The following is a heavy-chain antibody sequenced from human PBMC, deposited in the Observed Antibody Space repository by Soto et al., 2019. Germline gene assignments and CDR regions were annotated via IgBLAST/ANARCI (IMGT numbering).Heavy chain of an antibody. Sequence: QITLKESGPTLVQPTQTLTLSCTFSGFLLITKGVGVGWVRQPPGKAPEWLAHIYWNDDKRYSPSLKSRLIITKETSKKEVGLKVTMMDPVDTGTYDVVSTGVYDVLTGTFDIWGQGTIVSVSS. V-gene: IGHV2-5*04. CDR1: GFLLITKGVG. J-gene: IGHJ3*02. CDR3: VSTGVYDVLTGTFDI. D-gene: IGHD3-9*01. CDR2: IYWNDDK.